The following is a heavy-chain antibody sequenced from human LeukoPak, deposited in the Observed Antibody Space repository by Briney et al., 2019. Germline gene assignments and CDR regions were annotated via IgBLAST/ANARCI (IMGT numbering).Heavy chain of an antibody. CDR2: IRRSGVST. Sequence: PGGSLRLSCAASGFTFNTYAMSWVRQAPGKGLEWVSGIRRSGVSTYYADSVKGRFTISRDNSKNALYLQMNSQRAEDTAVYYCAKEVRESAWYYFDYWGQGTLVTVSS. D-gene: IGHD3-10*01. V-gene: IGHV3-23*01. CDR3: AKEVRESAWYYFDY. CDR1: GFTFNTYA. J-gene: IGHJ4*02.